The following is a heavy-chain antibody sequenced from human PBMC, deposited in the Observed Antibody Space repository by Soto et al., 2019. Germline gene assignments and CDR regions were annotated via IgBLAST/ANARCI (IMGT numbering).Heavy chain of an antibody. D-gene: IGHD3-22*01. Sequence: PSQTLSLTCAISGDSVSSNSAAWNWIRQSPSRGLEWLGRTYYRSKWYNDYAVSVKSRITINPDTSKNQFSLQLNSVTPEDTAVYYCARDWVVGDSSGYYYDYYYGMDVWGQGPKVTVYS. J-gene: IGHJ6*02. CDR2: TYYRSKWYN. CDR1: GDSVSSNSAA. V-gene: IGHV6-1*01. CDR3: ARDWVVGDSSGYYYDYYYGMDV.